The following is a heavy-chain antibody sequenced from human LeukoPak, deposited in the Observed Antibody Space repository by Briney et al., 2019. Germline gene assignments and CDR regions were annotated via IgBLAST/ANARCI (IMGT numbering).Heavy chain of an antibody. D-gene: IGHD3-3*01. CDR1: GFIFSTYG. CDR3: ATDRGWRTSGYYLYYFEY. Sequence: GGSLRLSCAASGFIFSTYGMSWVRQAPGKGLEWVASIKHDGSEKYYVDSVRGRFTISRDNTKNSLYLQMSSLRAEDTAVYYCATDRGWRTSGYYLYYFEYWGQGTLVTFSS. CDR2: IKHDGSEK. V-gene: IGHV3-7*01. J-gene: IGHJ4*02.